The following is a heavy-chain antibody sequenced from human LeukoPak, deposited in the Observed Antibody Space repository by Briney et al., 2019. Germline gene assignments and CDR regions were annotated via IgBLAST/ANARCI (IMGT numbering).Heavy chain of an antibody. D-gene: IGHD3-3*01. CDR1: GGSISSYY. V-gene: IGHV4-4*07. Sequence: SETLSLTCTVSGGSISSYYWSWIRQPAGKGLEWIGRIYTSGSTNYNPSLKSRVTMSVDTSKNQFSLKLSSVTAADTAVYYCARGLSDFWSGYNQPYYMDAWGKGTTVTVSS. J-gene: IGHJ6*03. CDR2: IYTSGST. CDR3: ARGLSDFWSGYNQPYYMDA.